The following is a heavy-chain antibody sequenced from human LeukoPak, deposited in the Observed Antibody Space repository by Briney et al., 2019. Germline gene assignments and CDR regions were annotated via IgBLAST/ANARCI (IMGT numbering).Heavy chain of an antibody. V-gene: IGHV3-21*01. CDR2: ISSSSSYI. J-gene: IGHJ6*03. Sequence: PGGSLRLSCAASGFTFSSYSMNWVRQAPGKGLDWVPSISSSSSYIYYADSVKGRFTISRDNAKNSLYLQMNSLRAEDTAVYYCARAADCSGGSCYSYYYYYYMDVWGKGTTVTVSS. CDR1: GFTFSSYS. CDR3: ARAADCSGGSCYSYYYYYYMDV. D-gene: IGHD2-15*01.